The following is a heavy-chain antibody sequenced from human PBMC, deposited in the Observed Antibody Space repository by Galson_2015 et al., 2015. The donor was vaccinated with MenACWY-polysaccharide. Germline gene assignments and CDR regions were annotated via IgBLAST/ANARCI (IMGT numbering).Heavy chain of an antibody. D-gene: IGHD4-17*01. V-gene: IGHV3-7*01. J-gene: IGHJ5*02. CDR1: GFTFSRHW. Sequence: SLRLSCAASGFTFSRHWMSWVRQAPGKGLEWVAIIKEDGSEKYYVDSVKGRFTISRDNAKNSLYLQMNSLRAEDTAVYYCARVPATVTTWWFDPWGQGTLVTVSS. CDR3: ARVPATVTTWWFDP. CDR2: IKEDGSEK.